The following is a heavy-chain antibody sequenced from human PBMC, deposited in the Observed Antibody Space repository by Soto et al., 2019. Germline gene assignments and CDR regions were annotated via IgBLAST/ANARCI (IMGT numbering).Heavy chain of an antibody. D-gene: IGHD2-15*01. V-gene: IGHV3-23*01. CDR3: AGVVVAAFGDGGLNFQH. CDR2: ISGSGGST. Sequence: GGSLRLSCAASGFTFSSYAMSWVRQAPGKGLEWVSAISGSGGSTYYADSVKGRFTISRDNSKNTLYLQMNSLRAEDTAVYYCAGVVVAAFGDGGLNFQHWGQGTLVTVSS. CDR1: GFTFSSYA. J-gene: IGHJ1*01.